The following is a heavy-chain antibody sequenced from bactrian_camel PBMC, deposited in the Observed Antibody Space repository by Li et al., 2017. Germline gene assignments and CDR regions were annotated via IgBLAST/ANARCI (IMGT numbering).Heavy chain of an antibody. J-gene: IGHJ7*01. Sequence: HVQLVESGGGSVQAGGSLRLSCVDSGYISNSRCMAWFRQAPGKEREGIATISPGGADTNYADSVKGRFAISKDNAKNTLYLQMNSLKPEDTAMYYCAALEGMRWGPVGGVCSKYAMDYWGKGTQVTVSS. CDR1: GYISNSRC. V-gene: IGHV3S54*01. CDR2: ISPGGADT. D-gene: IGHD3*01.